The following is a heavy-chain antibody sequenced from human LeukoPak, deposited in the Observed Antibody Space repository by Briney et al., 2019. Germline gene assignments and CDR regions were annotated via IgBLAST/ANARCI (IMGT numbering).Heavy chain of an antibody. CDR2: IKEDGGDE. CDR3: AKFPYGDYVHY. D-gene: IGHD4-17*01. V-gene: IGHV3-7*05. Sequence: PGGALRLSCAAPGFTFSNFWMSWVRQAPGKGLEWVANIKEDGGDEYHVDSVKGRFTISRDNAKNSLYLQMNSLRAEDTAVYYCAKFPYGDYVHYWGQGTLVTVSS. J-gene: IGHJ4*02. CDR1: GFTFSNFW.